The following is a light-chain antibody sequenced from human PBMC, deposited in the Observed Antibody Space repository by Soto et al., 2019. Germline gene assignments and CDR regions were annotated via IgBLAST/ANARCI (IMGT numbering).Light chain of an antibody. CDR3: SSYTSTRTHV. CDR2: EVS. V-gene: IGLV2-14*01. Sequence: QSALTQPASVSGSPGQSITISCTVTSSDVGGYNYVSWYQQHPGKAPKLMIYEVSTRPSGVSDRFSGSKSGNTASLTISGLQAEDEADYFCSSYTSTRTHVFGAGTKV. J-gene: IGLJ1*01. CDR1: SSDVGGYNY.